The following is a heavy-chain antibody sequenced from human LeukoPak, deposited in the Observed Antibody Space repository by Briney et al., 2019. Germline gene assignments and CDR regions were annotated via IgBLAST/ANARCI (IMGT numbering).Heavy chain of an antibody. CDR3: AKDHRVVPAAKLY. D-gene: IGHD2-2*01. V-gene: IGHV3-23*01. J-gene: IGHJ4*02. Sequence: GGSLRLSCAASGFTFSSYAMSWVRQAPGKGLEWVSAISGSGGSTYYADSVKGRFTISRDSSKNTLYLQMNSLRAGDTAVYYCAKDHRVVPAAKLYWGQGTLVTVSS. CDR2: ISGSGGST. CDR1: GFTFSSYA.